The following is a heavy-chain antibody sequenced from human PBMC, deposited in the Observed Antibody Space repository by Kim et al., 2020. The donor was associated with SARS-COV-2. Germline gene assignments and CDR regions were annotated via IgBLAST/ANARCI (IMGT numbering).Heavy chain of an antibody. J-gene: IGHJ4*02. V-gene: IGHV3-23*01. CDR3: AKGDCSSTICYRTPDF. Sequence: GGSLRLSCAASGFTFSSYAMSWVRQAPGKGLEWVSGIGGSRGNTYYADSVKGRFTISRDNSKNTLYLQMNSLRAEDTAVYYCAKGDCSSTICYRTPDFWGQGTLVTVSS. D-gene: IGHD2-2*01. CDR2: IGGSRGNT. CDR1: GFTFSSYA.